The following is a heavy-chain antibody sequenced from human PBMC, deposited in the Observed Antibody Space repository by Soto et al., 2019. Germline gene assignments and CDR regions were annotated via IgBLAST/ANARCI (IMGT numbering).Heavy chain of an antibody. CDR3: ARGGSYYASSGYYRGFGY. V-gene: IGHV1-69*06. Sequence: QVQLVQAGAEVKKPVSSVKVSCKASGGTFSSYAISWVRQAPGQGLEWMGGLIPIFGTANYAQKFQGRVTITADKSTSTAYMELSSLRSEDTAVYYCARGGSYYASSGYYRGFGYLGQGNLVTVSS. D-gene: IGHD3-22*01. CDR1: GGTFSSYA. CDR2: LIPIFGTA. J-gene: IGHJ4*02.